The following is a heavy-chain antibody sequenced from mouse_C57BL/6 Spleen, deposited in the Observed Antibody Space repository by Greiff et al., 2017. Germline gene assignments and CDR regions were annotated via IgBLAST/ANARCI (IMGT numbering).Heavy chain of an antibody. V-gene: IGHV5-4*01. CDR3: ARERFYGSSSYAMDY. D-gene: IGHD1-1*01. CDR1: GFTFSSYA. CDR2: ISDGGSYT. J-gene: IGHJ4*01. Sequence: EVQLVESGGGLVKPGGSLKLSCAASGFTFSSYAMSWVRQTPEKRLEWVATISDGGSYTYYPDNVKGRFTISRDNAKNNLYLQMSHLKSEDTAMYYCARERFYGSSSYAMDYWGQGTSVTVSS.